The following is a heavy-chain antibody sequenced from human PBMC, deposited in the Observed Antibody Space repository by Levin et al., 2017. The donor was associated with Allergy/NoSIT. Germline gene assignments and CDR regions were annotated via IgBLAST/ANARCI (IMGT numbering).Heavy chain of an antibody. CDR1: GFTFSDHY. CDR3: AREGGSSGWYDY. V-gene: IGHV3-72*01. Sequence: GGSLRLSCAASGFTFSDHYMDWVRQAPGKGLEWVGRTRNKANSYTTEYAASVKGRFTISRDDSKNSLYLQMNSLKTEDTAVYYCAREGGSSGWYDYWGQGTLVTVSS. CDR2: TRNKANSYTT. D-gene: IGHD6-19*01. J-gene: IGHJ4*02.